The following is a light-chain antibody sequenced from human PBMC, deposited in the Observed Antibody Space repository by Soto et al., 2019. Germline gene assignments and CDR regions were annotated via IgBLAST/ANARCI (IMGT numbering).Light chain of an antibody. CDR3: QQYNNYWT. CDR2: KAS. Sequence: DIQMTQSPSTVSASVGDRVTITCRASQSISSWLAWYQQKPGKAPKLLIYKASHLESGVPSRFSGSGSGTEFTLTISSLQPDDFATYYCQQYNNYWTFGQGTKVEIK. CDR1: QSISSW. J-gene: IGKJ1*01. V-gene: IGKV1-5*03.